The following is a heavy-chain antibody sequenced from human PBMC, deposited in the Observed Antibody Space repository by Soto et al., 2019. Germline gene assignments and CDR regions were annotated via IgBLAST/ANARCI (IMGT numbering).Heavy chain of an antibody. D-gene: IGHD3-3*01. V-gene: IGHV1-69*04. J-gene: IGHJ6*02. CDR3: ARDQGITSCGVYSMYNYGMDI. CDR1: GGTFSSHT. CDR2: IIPILGIA. Sequence: GASVKVPCQASGGTFSSHTISWVRQAPAQGLEWMGRIIPILGIANYAQKFQGRVTITADKSTSTAYMELSSLRSEDTAVYGCARDQGITSCGVYSMYNYGMDIWG.